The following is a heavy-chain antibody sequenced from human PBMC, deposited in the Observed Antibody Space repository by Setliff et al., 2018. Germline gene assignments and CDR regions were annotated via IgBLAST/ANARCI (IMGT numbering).Heavy chain of an antibody. CDR1: GYSFTSYW. CDR3: ARYDSSGYHYYYGMDV. V-gene: IGHV5-51*01. CDR2: IYPGDSDT. D-gene: IGHD3-22*01. J-gene: IGHJ6*02. Sequence: PGESLKIPCKCPGYSFTSYWIGWVRQMPGKGLGWMGIIYPGDSDTRYSPSFQGQVTISADKSISTAYLQWSSRKASDTAMYYCARYDSSGYHYYYGMDVWGQGTTVTV.